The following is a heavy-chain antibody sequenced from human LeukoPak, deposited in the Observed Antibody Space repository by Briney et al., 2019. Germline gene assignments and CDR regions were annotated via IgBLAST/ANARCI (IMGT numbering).Heavy chain of an antibody. J-gene: IGHJ3*01. CDR1: GFTFSNYD. CDR2: IGTLADT. CDR3: VRDQTIDSRAGPSDPFDV. D-gene: IGHD3-3*01. V-gene: IGHV3-13*01. Sequence: PGGSLRLSCAASGFTFSNYDMHWVCQTRGGGLEWVSGIGTLADTFYPDSAKGRFTISRDNAKNSLYLQMNSLRADDTAVYYCVRDQTIDSRAGPSDPFDVWGQGTMVTVSS.